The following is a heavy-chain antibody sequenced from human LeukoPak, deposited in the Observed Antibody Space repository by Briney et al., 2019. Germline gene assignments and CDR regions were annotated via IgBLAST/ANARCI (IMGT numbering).Heavy chain of an antibody. D-gene: IGHD1-26*01. CDR3: ARDSRSGSYLGRVDY. Sequence: KPSETLSLTCTVSGYSISSGYYWGWIRQPPGKGLEWIGSIYHSGSTYYNPSLKSRVTISVDTSKNQFSLKLSSVTAADTAVYYCARDSRSGSYLGRVDYWGQGTLVTVSS. J-gene: IGHJ4*02. CDR2: IYHSGST. CDR1: GYSISSGYY. V-gene: IGHV4-38-2*02.